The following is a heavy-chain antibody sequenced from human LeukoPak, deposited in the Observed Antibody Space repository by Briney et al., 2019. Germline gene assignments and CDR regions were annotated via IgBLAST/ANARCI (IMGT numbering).Heavy chain of an antibody. V-gene: IGHV3-30-3*01. CDR2: ISYDGSNK. CDR1: GFTFSSYA. CDR3: ATSADSSGND. Sequence: GRSLRLSCAASGFTFSSYAMHWVRQAPGKGLEWVAVISYDGSNKYYADSVKGRFTISRDNAKSSVYLQMNTLRAEDTAVYYCATSADSSGNDWGQGTLVTVSS. J-gene: IGHJ4*02. D-gene: IGHD3-22*01.